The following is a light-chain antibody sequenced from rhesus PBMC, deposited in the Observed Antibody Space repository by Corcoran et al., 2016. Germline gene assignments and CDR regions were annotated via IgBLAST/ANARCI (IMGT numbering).Light chain of an antibody. CDR3: QQYSSSPFT. CDR2: KGS. J-gene: IGKJ3*01. Sequence: DIQMTQSPSSLSASVGDTVTITCRASQSISGWLAWYQQQPGKAPNFLIYKGSNLQSGVPSRFNGSGSETDFTLTISSLQSEDFATYYCQQYSSSPFTFGPGTKLDIK. V-gene: IGKV1-22*01. CDR1: QSISGW.